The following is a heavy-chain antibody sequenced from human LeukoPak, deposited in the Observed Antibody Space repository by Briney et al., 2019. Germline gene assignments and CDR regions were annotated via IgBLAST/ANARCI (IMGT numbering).Heavy chain of an antibody. D-gene: IGHD1-14*01. J-gene: IGHJ3*02. CDR2: ISYSGSA. CDR3: ARVDQRRYNHAFDI. CDR1: GGSISSYY. V-gene: IGHV4-59*01. Sequence: SETLSLTCTVSGGSISSYYWSWIRQPPREGLEWIGYISYSGSANYNPSLKSRVTISVDTSKNQFSLKLSSVTAADTAVYYCARVDQRRYNHAFDIWGQGTMVTVSS.